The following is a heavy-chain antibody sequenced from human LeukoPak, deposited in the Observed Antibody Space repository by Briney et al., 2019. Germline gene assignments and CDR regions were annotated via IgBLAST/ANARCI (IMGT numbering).Heavy chain of an antibody. CDR3: ARGSGWAYYYYMDV. J-gene: IGHJ6*03. D-gene: IGHD3-10*01. V-gene: IGHV3-7*01. CDR2: IKQDGSEK. CDR1: GFTFSSYW. Sequence: GGALRLSCAASGFTFSSYWMSWVRQAPGKGLEWVANIKQDGSEKYYVDSVKGRFTISRDNAKNSLYLQMNSLRAEDTAVYYCARGSGWAYYYYMDVWGKGTTVTVSS.